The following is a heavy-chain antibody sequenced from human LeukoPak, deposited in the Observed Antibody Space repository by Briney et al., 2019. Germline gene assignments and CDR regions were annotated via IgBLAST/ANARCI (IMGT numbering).Heavy chain of an antibody. CDR1: GFTVSSNY. J-gene: IGHJ3*02. CDR2: IYNSGST. Sequence: GGSLRLAWAASGFTVSSNYMNWVRQAPGKGLDWVSVIYNSGSTYYADSVKGRFTISRDNSNNTLYLQMNSLRAEATAVYYCARDREAGYADAFDIWGQGKMVTVSS. CDR3: ARDREAGYADAFDI. V-gene: IGHV3-66*01. D-gene: IGHD1-1*01.